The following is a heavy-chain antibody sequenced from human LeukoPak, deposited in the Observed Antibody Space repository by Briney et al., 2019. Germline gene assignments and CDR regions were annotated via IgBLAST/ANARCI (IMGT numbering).Heavy chain of an antibody. CDR2: INHSGRT. V-gene: IGHV4-34*01. CDR3: ARGRGIAARPGLFDY. D-gene: IGHD6-6*01. Sequence: ASETLSLTCAVYGGSFSVYYWSWIRQPPGKGLEWIGEINHSGRTNYNPSLKSRLTISVDTSKNQFSLKLSSVPAADTAVYYCARGRGIAARPGLFDYWGQGTLVTVSS. J-gene: IGHJ4*02. CDR1: GGSFSVYY.